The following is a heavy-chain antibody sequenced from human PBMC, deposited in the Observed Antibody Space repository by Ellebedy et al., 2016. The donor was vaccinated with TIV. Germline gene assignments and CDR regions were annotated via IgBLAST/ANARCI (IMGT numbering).Heavy chain of an antibody. Sequence: ASVKVSCKASGYIFTADYMHWVRQAPGQGLEWMGWISPNSGGTNSAQKFQGRVTMTRDTSVNTAYMELSRLESDDTAVYYCARVRRGSSGMDVWGQGTTVTVSS. J-gene: IGHJ6*02. CDR2: ISPNSGGT. CDR1: GYIFTADY. D-gene: IGHD6-13*01. CDR3: ARVRRGSSGMDV. V-gene: IGHV1-2*02.